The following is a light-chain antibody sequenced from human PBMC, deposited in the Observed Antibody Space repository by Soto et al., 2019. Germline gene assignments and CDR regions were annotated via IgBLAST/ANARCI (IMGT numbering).Light chain of an antibody. J-gene: IGKJ1*01. V-gene: IGKV3-15*01. CDR2: HAS. CDR1: ESVSHC. Sequence: EIVMTQSPATLSVSPGDTATLSRRASESVSHCLAWYQQRPGQPPRLLIYHASIRATGIPARFSGSGSGTEFTLTISSLQSEDFAVYYCQEYDNRPPWTFGQGTRVEIK. CDR3: QEYDNRPPWT.